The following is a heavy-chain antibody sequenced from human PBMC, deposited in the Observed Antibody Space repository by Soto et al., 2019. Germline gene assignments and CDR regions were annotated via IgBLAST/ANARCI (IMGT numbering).Heavy chain of an antibody. CDR1: GFTFSNYW. CDR2: IKEDGSER. J-gene: IGHJ5*02. CDR3: ASARHIGP. V-gene: IGHV3-7*01. D-gene: IGHD2-21*01. Sequence: GGSLRLSCAAAGFTFSNYWMSWVRQAPGKGLEWVANIKEDGSERNYVDSVKGRFTISRDNAENSLYLQMNSLRAEDTAVYYCASARHIGPWGQGTLVTVSS.